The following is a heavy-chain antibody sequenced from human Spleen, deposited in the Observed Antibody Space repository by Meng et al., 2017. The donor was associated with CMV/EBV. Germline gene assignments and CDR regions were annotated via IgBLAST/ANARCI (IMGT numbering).Heavy chain of an antibody. CDR3: ARDSVFGLGTGTPFDP. Sequence: QAQLQESGPGLVKPSQTLSLTCTVSGGSISSGDYYWSWIRQPPGKGLEWIGYIYYSGSTYYNPSLKSRVTISVDTSKNQFSLKLSSVTAADTAVYYCARDSVFGLGTGTPFDPWGQGTLVTVSS. D-gene: IGHD1-1*01. J-gene: IGHJ5*02. V-gene: IGHV4-30-4*08. CDR1: GGSISSGDYY. CDR2: IYYSGST.